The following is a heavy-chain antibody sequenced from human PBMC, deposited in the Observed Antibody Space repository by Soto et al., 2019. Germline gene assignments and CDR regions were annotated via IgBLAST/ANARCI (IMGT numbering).Heavy chain of an antibody. Sequence: KLSETLSLTCTVSGGSISSYYWSWIRQPPGKGLEWIGYIYYSGSTNYNPSLKSRVTISVDTSKNQFSLKLSSVTAADTAVYYCASSAYSSGWYSYYYGMDVWGQGTTVTVSS. CDR1: GGSISSYY. CDR2: IYYSGST. V-gene: IGHV4-59*01. CDR3: ASSAYSSGWYSYYYGMDV. D-gene: IGHD6-19*01. J-gene: IGHJ6*02.